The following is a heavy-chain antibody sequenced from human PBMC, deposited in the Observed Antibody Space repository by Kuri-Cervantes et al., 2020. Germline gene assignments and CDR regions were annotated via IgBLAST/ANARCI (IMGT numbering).Heavy chain of an antibody. CDR2: IYSGGST. CDR3: AREIALGAFDI. D-gene: IGHD3-16*01. V-gene: IGHV3-53*01. Sequence: GGSLRLSCAASGFTVSSNYMSWVRQAPGKGLEWVSVIYSGGSTYYADSVKGRFTISRDNSENTLYLQMNSLRAEDTAVYYCAREIALGAFDIWGQGTMVTVSS. J-gene: IGHJ3*02. CDR1: GFTVSSNY.